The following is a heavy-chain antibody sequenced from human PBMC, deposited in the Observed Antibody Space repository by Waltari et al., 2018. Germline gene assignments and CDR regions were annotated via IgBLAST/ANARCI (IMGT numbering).Heavy chain of an antibody. CDR2: IYYSGST. CDR1: GGSISSYY. Sequence: QVQLQESGPGLVKPSETLSLTCTVSGGSISSYYWSWIRQPPGKGLEWIGYIYYSGSTNYNPSRKSRDTISVDTSKNQFSLKLSSVTAADTAVYYCARVAWDSNYPGGMDVWGQGTTVTVSS. V-gene: IGHV4-59*01. J-gene: IGHJ6*02. CDR3: ARVAWDSNYPGGMDV. D-gene: IGHD4-4*01.